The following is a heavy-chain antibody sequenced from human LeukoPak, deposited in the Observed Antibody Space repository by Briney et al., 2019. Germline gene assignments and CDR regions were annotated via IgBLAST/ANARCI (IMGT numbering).Heavy chain of an antibody. V-gene: IGHV3-23*01. CDR2: ISGSGGST. Sequence: PGGSLRLSCAASGFTFSSYAMTWVRQAPGKGLEWVSAISGSGGSTYYADSVKGRFTISRDNSKNTLYLQMNSLRAEDTAVYYCAKDKEGAGRFNFFDYWGQGTLVTVSS. D-gene: IGHD3-10*01. J-gene: IGHJ4*02. CDR3: AKDKEGAGRFNFFDY. CDR1: GFTFSSYA.